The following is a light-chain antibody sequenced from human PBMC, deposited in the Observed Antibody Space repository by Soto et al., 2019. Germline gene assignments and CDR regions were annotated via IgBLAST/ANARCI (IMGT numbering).Light chain of an antibody. CDR3: SSYGGSNNFV. V-gene: IGLV2-8*01. Sequence: QSTLTQPPSASGSPGQSVTISCTGSSSDVGGYNYVSWYQQHPGKAPRLMIYEALYRPSGVPDRFSGSKSGNTASLTVSGLQAEDEADYYCSSYGGSNNFVFGGGTKLTVL. J-gene: IGLJ3*02. CDR1: SSDVGGYNY. CDR2: EAL.